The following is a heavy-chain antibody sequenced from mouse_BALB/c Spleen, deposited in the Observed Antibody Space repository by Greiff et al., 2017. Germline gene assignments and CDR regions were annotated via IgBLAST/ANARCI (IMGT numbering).Heavy chain of an antibody. CDR2: ISNGGGST. Sequence: EVKLMESGGGLVQPGGSLKLSCAASGFTFSSYTMSWVRQTPEKRLEWVAYISNGGGSTYYPDTVKGRFTISRDNAKNTLYLQMSSLKSEDTAMYYCARQNYGSSYYFDYWGQGTTLTVSS. J-gene: IGHJ2*01. D-gene: IGHD1-1*01. CDR1: GFTFSSYT. CDR3: ARQNYGSSYYFDY. V-gene: IGHV5-12-2*01.